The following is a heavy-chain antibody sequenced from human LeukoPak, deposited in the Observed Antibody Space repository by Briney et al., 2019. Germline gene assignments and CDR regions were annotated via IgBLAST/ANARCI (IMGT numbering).Heavy chain of an antibody. D-gene: IGHD3-22*01. CDR1: GGTFSSYA. CDR3: AKDRGYYDNSGYYYEFDY. Sequence: ASVKVSCKASGGTFSSYAISWVRQAPGQGLEWMGGIIPIFGTANYAQKFQGRVTITADESTSTAYMELSSLRSEDTAVYYCAKDRGYYDNSGYYYEFDYWGQGTLVTVSS. J-gene: IGHJ4*02. V-gene: IGHV1-69*13. CDR2: IIPIFGTA.